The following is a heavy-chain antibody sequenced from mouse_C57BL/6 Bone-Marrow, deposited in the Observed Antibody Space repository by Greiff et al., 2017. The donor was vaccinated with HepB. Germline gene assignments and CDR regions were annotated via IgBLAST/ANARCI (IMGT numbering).Heavy chain of an antibody. CDR3: ARASDGYDGYWYFDV. CDR2: ISSGGSYT. D-gene: IGHD2-3*01. V-gene: IGHV5-6*01. Sequence: EVQLVESGGDLVKPGGSLKLSCAASGFTFSSYGMSWVRQTPDKRLEWVATISSGGSYTYYPDSMKGRITISRDNAKNTLYLQLSSLKSEDTALYYGARASDGYDGYWYFDVWGTGTTVTVSS. J-gene: IGHJ1*03. CDR1: GFTFSSYG.